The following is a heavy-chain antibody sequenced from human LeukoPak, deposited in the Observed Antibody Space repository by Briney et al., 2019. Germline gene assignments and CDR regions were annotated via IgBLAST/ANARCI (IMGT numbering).Heavy chain of an antibody. CDR1: GGSISNYY. D-gene: IGHD2-15*01. V-gene: IGHV4-59*01. CDR2: IYYSGST. CDR3: ARGHILYSDP. Sequence: SETLPLTCTVSGGSISNYYWSWIRQPPGKGLEWIGYIYYSGSTNYNPSLKSRVTISVDTSKNQFSLKLSSVTAADTAVYYCARGHILYSDPWGHGTLVTVSS. J-gene: IGHJ5*02.